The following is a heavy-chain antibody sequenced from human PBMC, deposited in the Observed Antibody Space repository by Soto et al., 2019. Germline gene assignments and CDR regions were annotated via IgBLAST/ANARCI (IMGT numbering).Heavy chain of an antibody. CDR3: ARLVPTEGFDS. Sequence: PSETLSLTCTVSGGSVSSSSFLWGWIRQSPGKELEWIGSIYYSGTTYYNPSLKSRVTISVDTSKSQFSLKVSSVTAADTAVYYCARLVPTEGFDSWGQGTLVTVSS. J-gene: IGHJ4*02. CDR2: IYYSGTT. CDR1: GGSVSSSSFL. V-gene: IGHV4-39*01.